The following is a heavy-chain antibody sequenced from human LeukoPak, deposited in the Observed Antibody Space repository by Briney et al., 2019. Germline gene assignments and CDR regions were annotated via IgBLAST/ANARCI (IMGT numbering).Heavy chain of an antibody. CDR3: ARSGVQWQWLLTYDAFDI. CDR2: ISYDKSNK. J-gene: IGHJ3*02. D-gene: IGHD6-19*01. CDR1: GFTFSSYA. Sequence: GRSLRHSCAASGFTFSSYAMHWVRQAPGKGLEWVALISYDKSNKYYADSVKGRFTISRDNSKNTLFVQMNSLRTEDTAVYYCARSGVQWQWLLTYDAFDIWGQGTMVTVSS. V-gene: IGHV3-30-3*01.